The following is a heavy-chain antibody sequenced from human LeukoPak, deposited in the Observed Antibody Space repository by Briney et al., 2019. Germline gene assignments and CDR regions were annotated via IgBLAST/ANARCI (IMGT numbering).Heavy chain of an antibody. D-gene: IGHD6-6*01. Sequence: ASVKVSCKASGYTFTGYYMHRVRQAPGQGLEWMGWINPNSGGTNYAQKFQGRVTMTRDTSISTAYMELSRLRSDDTAVYYCARDPGIAARYYYYYMDVWGKGTTVTVSS. CDR1: GYTFTGYY. J-gene: IGHJ6*03. CDR2: INPNSGGT. V-gene: IGHV1-2*02. CDR3: ARDPGIAARYYYYYMDV.